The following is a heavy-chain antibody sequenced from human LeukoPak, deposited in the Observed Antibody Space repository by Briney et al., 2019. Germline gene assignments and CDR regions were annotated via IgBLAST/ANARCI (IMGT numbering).Heavy chain of an antibody. V-gene: IGHV3-11*01. CDR3: ARDRIAVAGKDYYYGMDV. J-gene: IGHJ6*02. CDR2: ISSSGSTI. D-gene: IGHD6-19*01. Sequence: PGGSLRLSCAASGFTFSDYYMSWIRQAPGKGLEWVSYISSSGSTIYYADSVKGRFTISRDNAKNSLYLQMNSLRAEDTAVYYCARDRIAVAGKDYYYGMDVWGQGTTVTVSS. CDR1: GFTFSDYY.